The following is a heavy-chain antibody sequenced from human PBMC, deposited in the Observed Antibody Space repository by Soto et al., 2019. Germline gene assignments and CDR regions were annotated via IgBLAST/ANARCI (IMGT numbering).Heavy chain of an antibody. J-gene: IGHJ6*02. D-gene: IGHD3-3*01. CDR1: GGSISDFY. CDR2: LYYTGST. V-gene: IGHV4-59*01. CDR3: ARGGGYDFRSSQAPPIDV. Sequence: SETLSLTCNASGGSISDFYWSWIRQSPGKRLEWIGYLYYTGSTNYNPALKSRVTISLDTSKNQFSLQVRSVTAADTAVYCCARGGGYDFRSSQAPPIDVWGQGTTVTVSS.